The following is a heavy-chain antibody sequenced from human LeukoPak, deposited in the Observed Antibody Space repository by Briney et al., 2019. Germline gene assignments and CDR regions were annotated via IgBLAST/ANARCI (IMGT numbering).Heavy chain of an antibody. CDR3: ARDRGFTVARGVPSWFVP. CDR2: MYTDGGL. CDR1: GDSISSGGYF. J-gene: IGHJ5*02. Sequence: SETESLTCTVSGDSISSGGYFWTWIRQPAGEGLEWIGRMYTDGGLSYNPSLQSRVAMSMDTSKNQFSLKLTSVSAADTAVYYCARDRGFTVARGVPSWFVPWGQSPLVTVSS. V-gene: IGHV4-61*02. D-gene: IGHD3-10*01.